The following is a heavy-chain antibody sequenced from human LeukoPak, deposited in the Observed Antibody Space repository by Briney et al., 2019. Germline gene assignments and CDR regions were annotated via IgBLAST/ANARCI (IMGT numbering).Heavy chain of an antibody. CDR1: GYSFTSYW. J-gene: IGHJ3*02. CDR2: IYPGDSDT. Sequence: GESLKISFKGSGYSFTSYWIGWVRQMPGKGLEWMGIIYPGDSDTRYSPSFQGQVTISADKSISTAYLQWSSLKASDTAMYYCARGSCSSTSCYTAFDIWGQGTMVTVSS. V-gene: IGHV5-51*01. CDR3: ARGSCSSTSCYTAFDI. D-gene: IGHD2-2*02.